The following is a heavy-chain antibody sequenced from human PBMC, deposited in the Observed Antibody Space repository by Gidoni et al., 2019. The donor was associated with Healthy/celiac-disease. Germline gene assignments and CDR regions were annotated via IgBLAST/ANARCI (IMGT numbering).Heavy chain of an antibody. CDR3: ARALSPDYYERENEAFDI. CDR2: ISAYNGNT. Sequence: QVQLVQSGVEVKKPGASVKVSCTASGYTFISYGIYWVRQAPGQGLEWMGWISAYNGNTNYAQKLQGRVTMTTDTSTTTAYMELRSLRSDDTAVYYCARALSPDYYERENEAFDIWGQGTMVTVSS. V-gene: IGHV1-18*01. CDR1: GYTFISYG. J-gene: IGHJ3*02. D-gene: IGHD3-22*01.